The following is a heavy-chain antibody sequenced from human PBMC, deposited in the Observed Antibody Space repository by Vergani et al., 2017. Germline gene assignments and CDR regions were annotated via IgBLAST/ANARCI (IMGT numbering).Heavy chain of an antibody. CDR1: GFTFTYAW. Sequence: EVQLVESGGGLVKPGGSLRLSCAASGFTFTYAWMSWVRQAPGKGLEWVGRIKSKTDGGTTDYAAPVKGRFTISRDKAQKSLYLKMTSLRAEDTAVYYCARALGAAMDCWGEGTLVTVS. V-gene: IGHV3-15*01. J-gene: IGHJ4*02. CDR3: ARALGAAMDC. D-gene: IGHD2-2*01. CDR2: IKSKTDGGTT.